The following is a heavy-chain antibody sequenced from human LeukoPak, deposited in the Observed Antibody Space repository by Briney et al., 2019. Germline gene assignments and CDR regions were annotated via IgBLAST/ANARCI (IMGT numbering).Heavy chain of an antibody. CDR1: GFTFSDYY. V-gene: IGHV4-59*01. CDR2: IYYSGST. J-gene: IGHJ4*02. D-gene: IGHD3-22*01. Sequence: GSLRLSCAASGFTFSDYYMSWIRQPPGKGLEWIGNIYYSGSTNYNPSLKSRVTISVDTTKNQFSLKLSSVTAADTAVYYCARTDSYYDTSGYWHYYFDYWGQGTLVTVSS. CDR3: ARTDSYYDTSGYWHYYFDY.